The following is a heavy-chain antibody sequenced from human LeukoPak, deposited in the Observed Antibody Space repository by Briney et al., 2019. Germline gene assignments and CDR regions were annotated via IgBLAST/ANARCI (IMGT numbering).Heavy chain of an antibody. Sequence: ASVKVSCKASGYTFTSYGISWVRQAPGQGLEWMGWINAGNGNTKYSQKFQGRVTITRDTSASTAYMELSSLRSEDTAVYYCARGDVHFSSGWYYFDYWGQGTLVTVSS. V-gene: IGHV1-3*01. J-gene: IGHJ4*02. CDR3: ARGDVHFSSGWYYFDY. D-gene: IGHD6-19*01. CDR2: INAGNGNT. CDR1: GYTFTSYG.